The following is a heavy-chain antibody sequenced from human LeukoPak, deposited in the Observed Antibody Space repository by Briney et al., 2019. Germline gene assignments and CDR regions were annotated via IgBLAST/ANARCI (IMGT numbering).Heavy chain of an antibody. CDR2: IIPIFGTA. Sequence: SVKVSCKASGGTFSSYAISWVRQAPGQGLEWMGGIIPIFGTANYAQKFQGRVTLTADESTSTAYMELSSLRSEDTAVYYCARRKIAEAGTGTNWFDPWGQGTLVTVSS. V-gene: IGHV1-69*13. CDR3: ARRKIAEAGTGTNWFDP. CDR1: GGTFSSYA. D-gene: IGHD6-19*01. J-gene: IGHJ5*02.